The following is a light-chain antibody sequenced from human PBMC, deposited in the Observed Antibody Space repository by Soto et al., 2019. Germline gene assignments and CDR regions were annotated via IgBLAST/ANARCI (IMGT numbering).Light chain of an antibody. J-gene: IGKJ1*01. CDR3: QQHTNAPRT. CDR2: RAS. Sequence: EIVLTQSPGTLSLSPGETATLSCRASQSINNYFLAWHQQRPGQAPRLLIFRASQRASGIPDKCRGSGSGTDFTLTITRLEPEDFAVYYCQQHTNAPRTFGQGTKVDIK. V-gene: IGKV3-20*01. CDR1: QSINNYF.